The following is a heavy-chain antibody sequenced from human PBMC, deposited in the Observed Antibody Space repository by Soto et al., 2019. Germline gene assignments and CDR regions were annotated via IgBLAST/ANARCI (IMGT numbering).Heavy chain of an antibody. J-gene: IGHJ4*02. CDR1: GYTFTSYY. D-gene: IGHD6-19*01. CDR3: ARGDHSSGWWAFFDY. Sequence: ASVQVSCKASGYTFTSYYMHWVRQAPGQGLEWMGIINPSGGSTSYAQKFQGRVTMTRDTSTSTVYMELSSLRSEDTAVYYCARGDHSSGWWAFFDYWGQGTLVTVSS. CDR2: INPSGGST. V-gene: IGHV1-46*03.